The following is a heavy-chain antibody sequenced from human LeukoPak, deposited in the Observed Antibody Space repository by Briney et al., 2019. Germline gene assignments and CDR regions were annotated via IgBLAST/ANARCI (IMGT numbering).Heavy chain of an antibody. D-gene: IGHD1-1*01. CDR3: ARGDDFSGDH. CDR2: IHPEGNEK. V-gene: IGHV3-7*04. Sequence: QSGGSLRLSCAVSGFTFSNFWMSWVRQAPGRGLEWVANIHPEGNEKYHVEFVKGRFTISRDNIKNLLFLQMNGLRVDDTAVYYCARGDDFSGDHWGQGTLVTVSS. CDR1: GFTFSNFW. J-gene: IGHJ4*02.